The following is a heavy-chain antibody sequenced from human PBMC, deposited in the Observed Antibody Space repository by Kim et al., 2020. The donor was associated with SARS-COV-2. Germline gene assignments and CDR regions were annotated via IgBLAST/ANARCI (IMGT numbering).Heavy chain of an antibody. CDR3: AKERRYNWVFGSAFDI. Sequence: SMKGRLIISRDKSKNTLYLHMNSLRAEDTSVYYCAKERRYNWVFGSAFDIWGQGTMVTVSS. D-gene: IGHD1-20*01. J-gene: IGHJ3*02. V-gene: IGHV3-23*01.